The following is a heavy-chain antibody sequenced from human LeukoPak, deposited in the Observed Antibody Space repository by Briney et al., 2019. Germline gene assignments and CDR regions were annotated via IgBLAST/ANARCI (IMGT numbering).Heavy chain of an antibody. Sequence: GGSLRLSCAASGFTFSNSWMHWVRQAPGKGLVWVSGINWNGGSTGYADSVKSRFTISRDNAKNSLYLQMNSLRAEDTALYYCARVLTGNDYWGQGTLVTVSS. D-gene: IGHD1-1*01. V-gene: IGHV3-20*04. J-gene: IGHJ4*02. CDR2: INWNGGST. CDR3: ARVLTGNDY. CDR1: GFTFSNSW.